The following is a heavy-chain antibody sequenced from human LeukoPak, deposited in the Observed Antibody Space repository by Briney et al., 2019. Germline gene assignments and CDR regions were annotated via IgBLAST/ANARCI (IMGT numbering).Heavy chain of an antibody. CDR1: GFSLSTSGMC. J-gene: IGHJ4*02. D-gene: IGHD6-13*01. V-gene: IGHV2-70*11. CDR3: ARIQHSSSWYYFDY. CDR2: IDWDDDK. Sequence: SGPALVKPTQTLTLTCTFSGFSLSTSGMCVSWIRQPPGKALEWLARIDWDDDKYYSTSLKTRLTISKDTSKNQVVLTMTNMDPVDTATYYCARIQHSSSWYYFDYWGQGTLVTVSS.